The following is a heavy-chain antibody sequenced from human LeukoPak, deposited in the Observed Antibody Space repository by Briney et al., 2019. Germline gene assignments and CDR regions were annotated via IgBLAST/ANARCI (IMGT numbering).Heavy chain of an antibody. CDR1: GGSFSGYY. J-gene: IGHJ6*02. V-gene: IGHV4-34*01. Sequence: PETLSLTCAVYGGSFSGYYWRWIRQPPGKGLEWIGEINHSGSTNDHPSLTSRVTISVDTAKDQFSLKLSSVTAADTAVYYCASGYSSGWYYFYGMDVWGQGTTVTVSS. CDR2: INHSGST. D-gene: IGHD6-19*01. CDR3: ASGYSSGWYYFYGMDV.